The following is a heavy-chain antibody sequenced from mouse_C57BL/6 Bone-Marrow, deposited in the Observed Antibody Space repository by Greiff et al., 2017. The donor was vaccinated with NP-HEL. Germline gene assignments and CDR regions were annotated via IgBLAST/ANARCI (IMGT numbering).Heavy chain of an antibody. V-gene: IGHV1-7*01. Sequence: VQLQQPGAELAKPGASVKLSCKASGYTFTSYWMHWVKQRPGQGLEWIGYINPSSGYTKYNQKFKDKATLTADKSSSTAYMQLSSLTYEDSAVYYGARPDGSNGGWFAYWGQGTLVTVSA. J-gene: IGHJ3*01. D-gene: IGHD1-1*01. CDR2: INPSSGYT. CDR1: GYTFTSYW. CDR3: ARPDGSNGGWFAY.